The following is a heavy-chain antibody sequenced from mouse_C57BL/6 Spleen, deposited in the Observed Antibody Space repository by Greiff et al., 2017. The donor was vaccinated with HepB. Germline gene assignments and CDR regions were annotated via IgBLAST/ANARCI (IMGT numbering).Heavy chain of an antibody. D-gene: IGHD1-1*01. V-gene: IGHV1-74*01. J-gene: IGHJ2*01. CDR2: IHPSDSDT. Sequence: QVQLQQPGAELVKPGASVKVSCKASGYTFTSYWMHWVKQRPGHGLEWMGRIHPSDSDTNDNQKFKGKATLTVDNSSSTAYMRLRSLTSEDSTVYYCAIEGYGRSYDWGQGTTRTGSS. CDR3: AIEGYGRSYD. CDR1: GYTFTSYW.